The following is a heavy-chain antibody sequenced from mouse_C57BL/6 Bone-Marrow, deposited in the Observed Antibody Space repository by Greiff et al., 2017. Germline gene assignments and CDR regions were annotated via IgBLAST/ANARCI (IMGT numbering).Heavy chain of an antibody. CDR3: ARGGALYFDY. V-gene: IGHV1-76*01. J-gene: IGHJ2*01. CDR2: IYPGSGST. Sequence: VQLQQSGAELVRPGASVKLSCKASGYTFTDYYINWVKQRPGQGLEWIARIYPGSGSTYYNEKFKGKATLTAEKSSSTAYMQLSSLTSEDSAVYFCARGGALYFDYWGQGTTLTVSS. CDR1: GYTFTDYY.